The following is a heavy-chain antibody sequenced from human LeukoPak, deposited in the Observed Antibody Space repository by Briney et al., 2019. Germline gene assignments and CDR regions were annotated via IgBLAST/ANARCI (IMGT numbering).Heavy chain of an antibody. CDR3: ATGIVGYCSSTSCYDAFDY. V-gene: IGHV1-69*05. D-gene: IGHD2-2*01. J-gene: IGHJ4*02. CDR1: GGTFSSYA. CDR2: IIPIFGTA. Sequence: SVKVSCKASGGTFSSYAISWVRQAPGQGLEWMGGIIPIFGTANYAQKFQGRVTITTDESTSTAYMELSSLRSEDTAVYYCATGIVGYCSSTSCYDAFDYWGQGTLVTVSS.